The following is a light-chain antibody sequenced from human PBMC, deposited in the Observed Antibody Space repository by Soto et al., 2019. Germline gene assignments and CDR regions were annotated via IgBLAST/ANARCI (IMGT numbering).Light chain of an antibody. J-gene: IGLJ2*01. CDR3: CSYTSISTLV. CDR1: SSDVGAYDY. CDR2: DVS. V-gene: IGLV2-14*03. Sequence: QSALTQPASVSGSPGQSITISCTGTSSDVGAYDYVSWYQHHPGKAPKLIIYDVSNRPSGVSNRFSGSKSGNTASLTSSGLQAEDEADYFCCSYTSISTLVFGGGTKLTVL.